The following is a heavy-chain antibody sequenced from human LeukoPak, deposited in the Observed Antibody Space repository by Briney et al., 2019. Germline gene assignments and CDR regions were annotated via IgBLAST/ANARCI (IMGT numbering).Heavy chain of an antibody. J-gene: IGHJ4*02. D-gene: IGHD2-2*01. CDR2: ISGSGGST. CDR3: VVCSSTSCYVPHFDY. V-gene: IGHV3-23*01. Sequence: GGSLRLSCAASGFTFSSYAMSWFRQAPGKGLDWVSAISGSGGSTYYADSVKGRFTISRDNSKNTPYLQMNSLRAEDTAVYYCVVCSSTSCYVPHFDYWGQGTLVTVSS. CDR1: GFTFSSYA.